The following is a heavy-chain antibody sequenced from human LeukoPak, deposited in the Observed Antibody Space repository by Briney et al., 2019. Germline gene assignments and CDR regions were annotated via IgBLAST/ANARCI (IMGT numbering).Heavy chain of an antibody. CDR3: AKDRTLYYSGSENVGIIDY. Sequence: GGSLRLSCAASGFTFSSYAMHWVRQAPGKGLEWVAVISYDGSNKYYADSVKGRFTISRDNSKNTLYLQMNSLRAEDTAVYYCAKDRTLYYSGSENVGIIDYWGQGTLVTVSS. V-gene: IGHV3-30-3*01. D-gene: IGHD1-14*01. CDR2: ISYDGSNK. CDR1: GFTFSSYA. J-gene: IGHJ4*02.